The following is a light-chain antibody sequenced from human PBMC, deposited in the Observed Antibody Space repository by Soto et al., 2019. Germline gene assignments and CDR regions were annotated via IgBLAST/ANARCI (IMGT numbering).Light chain of an antibody. CDR2: GAS. J-gene: IGKJ2*01. CDR1: QSVSNNY. CDR3: QQYNNWPPYT. Sequence: EIVLTQSPGTLSLSPGERATLSCRASQSVSNNYLAWYQQKPGQAPRLLISGASNRATGIPDRFSGSGSGTDFTLAISRLEPEDFAVYYCQQYNNWPPYTFGQGTKLEIK. V-gene: IGKV3-20*01.